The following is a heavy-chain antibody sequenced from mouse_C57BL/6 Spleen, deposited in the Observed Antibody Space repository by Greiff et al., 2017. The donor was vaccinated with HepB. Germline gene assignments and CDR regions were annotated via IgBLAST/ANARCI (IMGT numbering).Heavy chain of an antibody. D-gene: IGHD1-1*02. CDR1: GYAFSSSW. CDR2: IYPGDGDT. J-gene: IGHJ1*03. CDR3: AGGWNWYFDV. V-gene: IGHV1-82*01. Sequence: VQLQQSGPELVKPGASVKISCKASGYAFSSSWMNWVKQRPGKGLEWIGRIYPGDGDTNYNGKFKGKATLTADKSSSTAYMQLSGLTSEDSAVYVWAGGWNWYFDVWGTGTTVTVSS.